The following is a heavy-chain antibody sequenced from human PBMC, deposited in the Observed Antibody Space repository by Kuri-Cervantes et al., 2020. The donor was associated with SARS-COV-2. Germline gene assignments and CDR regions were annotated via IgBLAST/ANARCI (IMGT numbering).Heavy chain of an antibody. V-gene: IGHV3-30*03. CDR1: GFTFSSYG. Sequence: GESLKISCAASGFTFSSYGMHWVRQAPGKGLEWVAVISYDGSNKYYADSVKGRFTISRDNAKNSLYLQMNSLRAEDTAVYYCARGGDSSGYPYYFDYWGQGTLVTVSS. CDR2: ISYDGSNK. CDR3: ARGGDSSGYPYYFDY. D-gene: IGHD3-22*01. J-gene: IGHJ4*02.